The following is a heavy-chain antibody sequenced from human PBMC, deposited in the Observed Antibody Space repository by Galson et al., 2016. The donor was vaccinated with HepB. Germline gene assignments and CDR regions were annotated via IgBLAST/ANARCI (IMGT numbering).Heavy chain of an antibody. CDR1: GYSFTNYW. CDR3: ARRGGDISGFYGWFDP. CDR2: IYPGASDT. Sequence: QSGAAVKKPGESLKISCRGSGYSFTNYWIGWVRQMPGKGLAWMGIIYPGASDTSYSPSFQGQVTISADKSISTAYLQRSSLKASDTAMYDCARRGGDISGFYGWFDPWGQGTLVTVSS. V-gene: IGHV5-51*01. J-gene: IGHJ5*02. D-gene: IGHD3-22*01.